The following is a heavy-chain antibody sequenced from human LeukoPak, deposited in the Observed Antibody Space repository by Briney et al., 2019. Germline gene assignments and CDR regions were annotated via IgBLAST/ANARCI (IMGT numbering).Heavy chain of an antibody. J-gene: IGHJ4*02. Sequence: GGSLRLSCAASGFTFSSHAMSWVRQAPGKGLELVSAISGSGGSTYYADSVKGRFTISRDNSKNTLYLQMNSLRAEDTAVYYCAKDTYYDFWSPPDYFDYWGQGTLVTVSS. D-gene: IGHD3-3*01. CDR1: GFTFSSHA. CDR2: ISGSGGST. V-gene: IGHV3-23*01. CDR3: AKDTYYDFWSPPDYFDY.